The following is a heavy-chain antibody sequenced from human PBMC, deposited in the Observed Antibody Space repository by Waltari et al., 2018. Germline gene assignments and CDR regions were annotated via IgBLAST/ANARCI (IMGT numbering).Heavy chain of an antibody. Sequence: QVQLVQSGAEVKKPGASVKVSCKASGYTFTGYYMHWVRQAPGQGLEWRGWSNPNSGGTNYAQKFQGRVTMTRDTSISTAYMELSRLRSDDTAVYYCARDRDYGDQGGWYFDLWGRGTLVTVSS. V-gene: IGHV1-2*02. CDR1: GYTFTGYY. D-gene: IGHD4-17*01. J-gene: IGHJ2*01. CDR2: SNPNSGGT. CDR3: ARDRDYGDQGGWYFDL.